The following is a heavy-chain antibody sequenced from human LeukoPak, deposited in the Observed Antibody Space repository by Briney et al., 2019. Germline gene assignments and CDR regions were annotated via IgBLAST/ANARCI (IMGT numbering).Heavy chain of an antibody. CDR3: AKGKVPYYYDTSAYYPFDY. Sequence: GGSLRLSCAASGFTFSSYAMSWVRQAPGKGLEWVSAISGSGGSTYYADSVKGRFTISRDNSKNTLYLQMNSLRAEDTAVYYCAKGKVPYYYDTSAYYPFDYWGQGTLVTVSS. V-gene: IGHV3-23*01. CDR1: GFTFSSYA. J-gene: IGHJ4*02. D-gene: IGHD3-22*01. CDR2: ISGSGGST.